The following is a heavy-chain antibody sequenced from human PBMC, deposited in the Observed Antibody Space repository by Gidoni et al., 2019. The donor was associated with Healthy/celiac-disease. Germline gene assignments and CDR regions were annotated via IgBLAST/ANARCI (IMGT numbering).Heavy chain of an antibody. V-gene: IGHV1-18*01. CDR1: GYTFTSYG. Sequence: QVQLVQSGAEVKNPGASVKVSFQASGYTFTSYGISWVRQAPGQGLEWMGWISSYNGNTNYAQKLQGRVTMTTDTSTSTADMELRSLRSDDTAVYYCARDREGGWFDPWGQGTLVTVSS. CDR2: ISSYNGNT. CDR3: ARDREGGWFDP. J-gene: IGHJ5*02.